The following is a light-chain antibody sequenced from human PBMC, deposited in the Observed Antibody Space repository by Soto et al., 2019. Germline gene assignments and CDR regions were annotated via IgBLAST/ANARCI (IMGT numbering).Light chain of an antibody. CDR2: RNN. V-gene: IGLV1-47*01. Sequence: QSVLTQPPSVSAAPGQKVTISCSGSSSNIGNNYVSWYQQLPGTAPKLLIYRNNQRPSGVPDRFSGSKSGTSASLAISGLRSEDEADYYCAAWDDSLSGYVVFGGGTQLTVL. CDR1: SSNIGNNY. J-gene: IGLJ2*01. CDR3: AAWDDSLSGYVV.